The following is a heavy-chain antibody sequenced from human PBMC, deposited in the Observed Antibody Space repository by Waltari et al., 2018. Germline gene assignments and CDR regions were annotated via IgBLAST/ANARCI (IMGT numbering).Heavy chain of an antibody. CDR3: ARGGSTPMIIAY. D-gene: IGHD3-16*01. J-gene: IGHJ4*02. CDR2: ISHSGRT. CDR1: GGSLNNRY. Sequence: QVRLEQWGAGLLKPSETLSLTCAVYGGSLNNRYWSWIRQSPGKGLEWLGEISHSGRTHYNPSLKSRVIISVDTSKGQFSLILTSVNAADTAVYYCARGGSTPMIIAYWGQGTQVTVSS. V-gene: IGHV4-34*02.